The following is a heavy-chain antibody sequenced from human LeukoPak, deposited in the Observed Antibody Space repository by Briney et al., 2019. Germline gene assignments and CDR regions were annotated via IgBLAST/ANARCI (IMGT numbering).Heavy chain of an antibody. V-gene: IGHV3-64D*09. D-gene: IGHD2-15*01. J-gene: IGHJ6*02. CDR2: ISDSGGSA. CDR1: GFPFSSYA. CDR3: VRGYSFGPYGMDV. Sequence: GGSLRLSCSASGFPFSSYAMHWVRQAPGKGLEYVSAISDSGGSAYYADSVKGRFTISRDNSKNTLYLQMSSLRAEDTAVYFCVRGYSFGPYGMDVWGQGTTVTVSS.